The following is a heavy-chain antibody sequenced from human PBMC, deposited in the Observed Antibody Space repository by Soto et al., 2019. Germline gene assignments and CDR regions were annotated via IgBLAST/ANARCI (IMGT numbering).Heavy chain of an antibody. J-gene: IGHJ4*02. CDR1: GDSISSNTNY. Sequence: SETLSLTCTVSGDSISSNTNYWSWIRQPPGEGLEWIGFISYSGTTSYSPSLKSRVAISVDTSKNQFSLKLSSVTAADTAVYYCAREKSGSGLFDYWGQGTLVTVSS. CDR3: AREKSGSGLFDY. V-gene: IGHV4-31*03. CDR2: ISYSGTT. D-gene: IGHD3-10*01.